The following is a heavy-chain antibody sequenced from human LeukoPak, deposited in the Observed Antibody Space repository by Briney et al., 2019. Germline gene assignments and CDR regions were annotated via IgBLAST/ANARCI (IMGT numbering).Heavy chain of an antibody. J-gene: IGHJ4*02. Sequence: GGSLRLSCAVSGFTFSSYWMHWVRQAPGKGLVWVSRIDRDGSRINYADSVKGRFTISRDNGKNTLFLQMNSLRAEDAAVCYCVRGNDYGGPHYWGQGTLVTVSS. D-gene: IGHD4-23*01. CDR3: VRGNDYGGPHY. CDR2: IDRDGSRI. CDR1: GFTFSSYW. V-gene: IGHV3-74*01.